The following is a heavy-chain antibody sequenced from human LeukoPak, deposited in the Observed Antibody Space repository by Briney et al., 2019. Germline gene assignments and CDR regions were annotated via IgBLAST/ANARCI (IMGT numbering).Heavy chain of an antibody. CDR2: IKPDGSGT. D-gene: IGHD1-26*01. J-gene: IGHJ4*02. CDR3: ARDGVAPGSYFDY. CDR1: GFTLSSQC. V-gene: IGHV3-7*04. Sequence: PGRSQRLSCVAPGFTLSSQCMSWVRQAPGKGLEWVANIKPDGSGTYYVDSVKGRFTISRDNAKNSLYLHMNSLRADDTAVYYCARDGVAPGSYFDYWGQGSLVTVSS.